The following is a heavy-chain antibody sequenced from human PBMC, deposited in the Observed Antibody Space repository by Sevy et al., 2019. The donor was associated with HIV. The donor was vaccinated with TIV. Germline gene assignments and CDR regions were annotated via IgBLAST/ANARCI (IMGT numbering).Heavy chain of an antibody. CDR2: ISGSGRFT. CDR3: AKGFCSGATCPRDYYYYGLDV. CDR1: EFTFSSYA. V-gene: IGHV3-23*01. D-gene: IGHD2-15*01. J-gene: IGHJ6*02. Sequence: GGSLRLSCSASEFTFSSYAMSWVRQAPGKGLEWVSSISGSGRFTYYADFVEGRFIISRDNATNTLSVQMDSLRAEDTAVYYCAKGFCSGATCPRDYYYYGLDVWGQGTTVTVSS.